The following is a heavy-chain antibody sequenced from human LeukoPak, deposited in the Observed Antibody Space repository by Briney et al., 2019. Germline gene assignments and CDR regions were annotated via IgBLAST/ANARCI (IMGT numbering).Heavy chain of an antibody. CDR1: GGSISSYY. D-gene: IGHD3-22*01. J-gene: IGHJ6*03. V-gene: IGHV4-59*08. CDR2: IYYSGST. Sequence: SETLSLTCTVSGGSISSYYWSWIRQPPGKGLEWIGYIYYSGSTNYNPSLKSRVTISVDTSKNQFSLKLSSVTAADTAVYYCARARYYYDSSGYSPTGYYYYYMDVWGKGTTVTISS. CDR3: ARARYYYDSSGYSPTGYYYYYMDV.